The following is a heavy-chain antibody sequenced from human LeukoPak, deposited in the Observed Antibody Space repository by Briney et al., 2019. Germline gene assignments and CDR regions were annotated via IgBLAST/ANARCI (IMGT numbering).Heavy chain of an antibody. CDR1: GGSISSYY. Sequence: MPSQTLSLTCTVSGGSISSYYWSWIRQPPGKGLEWIGYIYYSGSTNYNPSLKSRVTISVDTSKTQFSLKLSSVTAADTAVYYCANMVRGAAYNWFDPWGQGTLVSVSS. CDR2: IYYSGST. D-gene: IGHD3-10*01. V-gene: IGHV4-59*01. J-gene: IGHJ5*02. CDR3: ANMVRGAAYNWFDP.